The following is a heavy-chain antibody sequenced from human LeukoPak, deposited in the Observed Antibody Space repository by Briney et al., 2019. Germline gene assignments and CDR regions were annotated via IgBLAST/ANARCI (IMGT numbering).Heavy chain of an antibody. Sequence: PGGSLRLSCAASGFTFSSYSMNWVRQAPGKGLEWVSSISSSSSYIYYADSVKGRFTISRDNAKNSLYLQMNSLRAEDTAVYYCARVFNPNVDIVATIDYWGQGTLVTVSS. CDR2: ISSSSSYI. CDR1: GFTFSSYS. J-gene: IGHJ4*02. D-gene: IGHD5-12*01. V-gene: IGHV3-21*01. CDR3: ARVFNPNVDIVATIDY.